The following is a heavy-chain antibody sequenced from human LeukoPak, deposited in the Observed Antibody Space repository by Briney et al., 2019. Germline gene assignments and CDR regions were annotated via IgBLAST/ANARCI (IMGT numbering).Heavy chain of an antibody. CDR3: AREGTAGTNLNWFDP. D-gene: IGHD1-1*01. CDR2: IYYRGST. Sequence: SETLSLTCTVSGGSISSYYWSWIRQSPGKGLEYIGYIYYRGSTNYNPSLKSRVTMSLDTSKNQFSLKLSSVTAADTAVYYCAREGTAGTNLNWFDPWGQGTLVTVSS. V-gene: IGHV4-59*01. J-gene: IGHJ5*02. CDR1: GGSISSYY.